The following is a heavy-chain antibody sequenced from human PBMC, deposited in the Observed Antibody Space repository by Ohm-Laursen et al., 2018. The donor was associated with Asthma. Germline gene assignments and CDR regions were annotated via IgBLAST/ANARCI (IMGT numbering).Heavy chain of an antibody. CDR3: ARDSGWNALDY. J-gene: IGHJ4*02. CDR1: GFPFNTSW. CDR2: IKPDGTEN. V-gene: IGHV3-7*05. Sequence: SLRLSCAATGFPFNTSWMTWVRQVPGKGLEWVANIKPDGTENAYLDSVRGRFTISKDNSKNTLFLQMNSLRAEDTALYYCARDSGWNALDYWGQGTLVSVSS. D-gene: IGHD1-1*01.